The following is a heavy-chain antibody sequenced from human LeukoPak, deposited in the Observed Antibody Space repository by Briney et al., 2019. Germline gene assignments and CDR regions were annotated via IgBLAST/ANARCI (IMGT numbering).Heavy chain of an antibody. CDR3: ASQRRITRAFDI. V-gene: IGHV4-30-4*08. D-gene: IGHD3-10*01. Sequence: SQTLSLTCTVSGGSISSGDYYWSWLRQPPGKGLQWIGYIYYDGSTYYNPSLKSRVTISVDTSKKQFSLNLRSVTAADTAVYYCASQRRITRAFDIWGQGTMVTVSS. CDR1: GGSISSGDYY. CDR2: IYYDGST. J-gene: IGHJ3*02.